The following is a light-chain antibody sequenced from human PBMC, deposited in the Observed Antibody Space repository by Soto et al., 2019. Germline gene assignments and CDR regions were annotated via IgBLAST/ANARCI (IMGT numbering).Light chain of an antibody. J-gene: IGKJ2*01. V-gene: IGKV1-39*01. CDR2: AAS. CDR1: QSISSY. CDR3: QQSYSTPYT. Sequence: DLPMTQSPSSLSVSVGDRVTITCRASQSISSYLNWYQQKPGKAPKVLIYAASTLQSGVPSRFSGSGSGTDFTLTISSLQPEDFATYYCQQSYSTPYTFGQGTKLEIK.